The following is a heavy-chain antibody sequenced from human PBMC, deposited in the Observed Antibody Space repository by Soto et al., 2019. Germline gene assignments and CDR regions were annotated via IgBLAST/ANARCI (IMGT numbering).Heavy chain of an antibody. Sequence: SETMSLTCTVSGGSISSYYWSWIRQPPGKGLEWIGYINHSGSTNYNPTLKSRVTISVDTSKNQFSLKLSSVTAADTAVYYCASQYFDWLFVDYMDVWGKGTTVTVSS. CDR2: INHSGST. V-gene: IGHV4-59*12. J-gene: IGHJ6*03. CDR3: ASQYFDWLFVDYMDV. CDR1: GGSISSYY. D-gene: IGHD3-9*01.